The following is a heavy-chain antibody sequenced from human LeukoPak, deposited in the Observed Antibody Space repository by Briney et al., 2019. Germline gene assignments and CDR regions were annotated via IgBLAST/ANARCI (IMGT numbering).Heavy chain of an antibody. CDR1: GGSISSSSYY. J-gene: IGHJ4*02. V-gene: IGHV4-39*07. Sequence: SETLSLTCTVSGGSISSSSYYWGWIRQPPGKGLEWIGEINHSGSTNYNPSLKSRVTISVDTSKNQFSLKLSSVTAADTAVYYCARALPYDSSGRPTRIFDYWGQGTLVTVSS. D-gene: IGHD3-22*01. CDR2: INHSGST. CDR3: ARALPYDSSGRPTRIFDY.